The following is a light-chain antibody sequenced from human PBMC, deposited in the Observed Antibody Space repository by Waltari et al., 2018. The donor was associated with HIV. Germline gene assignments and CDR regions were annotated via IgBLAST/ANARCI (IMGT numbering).Light chain of an antibody. V-gene: IGLV2-8*01. CDR1: NSDLGTHDY. Sequence: QSALTQPPSASGSPGRSVTLSCTGTNSDLGTHDYVSWYQQPPGKAPKPVISEATTLPSGVCDRFSGAKSGNTAFLTVCGLQAEDESYYYCSSCANRDGFYVLVGGGTRLTGL. CDR3: SSCANRDGFYVL. J-gene: IGLJ2*01. CDR2: EAT.